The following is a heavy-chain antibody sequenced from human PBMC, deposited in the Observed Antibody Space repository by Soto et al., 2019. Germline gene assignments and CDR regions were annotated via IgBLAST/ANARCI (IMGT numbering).Heavy chain of an antibody. CDR1: GGSISSYF. D-gene: IGHD6-13*01. CDR2: VYSTGTT. J-gene: IGHJ4*02. Sequence: QVQLQESGPGLLKPSETLSLTCTVSGGSISSYFYIWVRQPPGKGLEWIGSVYSTGTTAYNPSLKSRVTISVDTSKTQFSLNLRSVTAADTAVYYCARDLAAVPRAFDYWGRGTLVTVSS. V-gene: IGHV4-59*01. CDR3: ARDLAAVPRAFDY.